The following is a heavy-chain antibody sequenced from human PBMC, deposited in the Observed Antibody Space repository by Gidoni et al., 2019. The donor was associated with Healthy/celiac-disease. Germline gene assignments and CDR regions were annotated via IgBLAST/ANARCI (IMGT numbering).Heavy chain of an antibody. D-gene: IGHD4-17*01. V-gene: IGHV1-69*01. J-gene: IGHJ4*02. Sequence: GLEWMGGIIPIFGTANYAQKFQGRVTITADESTSTAYMELSSLRSEDTAVYYCSYGDSRAVRDYWGQGTLVTVSS. CDR3: SYGDSRAVRDY. CDR2: IIPIFGTA.